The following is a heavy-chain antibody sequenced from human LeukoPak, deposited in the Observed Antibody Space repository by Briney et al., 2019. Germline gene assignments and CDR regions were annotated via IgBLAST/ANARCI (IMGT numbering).Heavy chain of an antibody. J-gene: IGHJ4*02. CDR3: ARIYDSSGYCDY. CDR1: GYTFTGYY. D-gene: IGHD3-22*01. Sequence: GASVKVSCKASGYTFTGYYMHWVRQAHGQGLEWMGWINPNSGGTNYAQKFQGRVTMTRDTSISTAYMELSRLRSDDTAVYYCARIYDSSGYCDYWGQGTLVTVSS. CDR2: INPNSGGT. V-gene: IGHV1-2*02.